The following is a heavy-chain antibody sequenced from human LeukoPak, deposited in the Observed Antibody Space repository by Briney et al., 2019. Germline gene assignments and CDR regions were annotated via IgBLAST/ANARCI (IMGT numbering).Heavy chain of an antibody. CDR2: ISGSGDST. J-gene: IGHJ4*02. CDR1: GFTFSSYA. D-gene: IGHD1-26*01. CDR3: AKDRMVGTGEHYFDY. V-gene: IGHV3-23*01. Sequence: PGGSLRLSCAASGFTFSSYAMSWVRQAPGKGLEWVSAISGSGDSTYYADSVKGRFTISRDNSKNTLYLQMNSLRAEDTAVYYCAKDRMVGTGEHYFDYWGQGTLVTVSS.